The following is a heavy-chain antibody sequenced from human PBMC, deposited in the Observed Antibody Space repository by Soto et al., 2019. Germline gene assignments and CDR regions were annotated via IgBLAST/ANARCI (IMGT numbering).Heavy chain of an antibody. CDR1: GFSLTSPGMC. J-gene: IGHJ6*02. CDR2: IEGDDDDK. Sequence: SGPTLVNPTETLTLTCTFSGFSLTSPGMCVSWIRQSPGKALEWLALIEGDDDDKYYSTSLKTRLTISKDTRKNQVVLTMANMEPADTATYYCARSIRGPRRFNGMDVWGQGTTVTVSS. V-gene: IGHV2-70*13. CDR3: ARSIRGPRRFNGMDV. D-gene: IGHD1-20*01.